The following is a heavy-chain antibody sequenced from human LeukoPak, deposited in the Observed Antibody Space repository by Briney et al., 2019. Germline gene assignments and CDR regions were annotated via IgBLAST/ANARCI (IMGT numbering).Heavy chain of an antibody. D-gene: IGHD6-25*01. CDR2: ISGSGGRT. Sequence: PGGSLRLSCAASGFTFSSYGMSWVRQAPGKGLEWVSAISGSGGRTHYADSVKGRFTISRDNSKNTLYLQMNSLRAEDTAVYYCAKGSGTAEDYWGQGTLVTVSS. V-gene: IGHV3-23*01. CDR1: GFTFSSYG. CDR3: AKGSGTAEDY. J-gene: IGHJ4*02.